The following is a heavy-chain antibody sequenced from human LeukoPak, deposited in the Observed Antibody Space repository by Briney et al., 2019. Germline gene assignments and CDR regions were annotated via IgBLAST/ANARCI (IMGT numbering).Heavy chain of an antibody. J-gene: IGHJ4*02. Sequence: SETLSLTCAVYGGSFSGYYWSWIRQPPGKGLEWIGEINHSGSTNYNPSLKSRVTISVDTSKNQFSLKLSSVTAADTAVYYCARYYGSGTYYDYYFDYWGQGTLVTVSS. CDR3: ARYYGSGTYYDYYFDY. V-gene: IGHV4-34*01. CDR2: INHSGST. CDR1: GGSFSGYY. D-gene: IGHD3-10*01.